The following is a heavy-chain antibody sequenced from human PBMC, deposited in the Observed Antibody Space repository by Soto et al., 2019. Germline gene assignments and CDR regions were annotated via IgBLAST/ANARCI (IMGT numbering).Heavy chain of an antibody. V-gene: IGHV1-46*01. Sequence: APVKVSCKASGYTFTSYYMHWVRQAPGQGLEWMGIINPSGGSTSYAQKFQGRVTMTRDTSTSTVYMELSSLRSEDTAVYYCARWGGAGYCSGGSCYTNYYYGMDVWGQGTTVTVSS. CDR2: INPSGGST. CDR1: GYTFTSYY. J-gene: IGHJ6*02. D-gene: IGHD2-15*01. CDR3: ARWGGAGYCSGGSCYTNYYYGMDV.